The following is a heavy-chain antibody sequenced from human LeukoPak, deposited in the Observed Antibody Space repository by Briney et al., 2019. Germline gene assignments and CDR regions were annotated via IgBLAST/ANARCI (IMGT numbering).Heavy chain of an antibody. CDR1: GDSISSGAYS. CDR2: IFDTGSI. Sequence: SETLSLTCVVSGDSISSGAYSWSWIRQPPGKGLEWIGYIFDTGSIFYNPSLKSRLTISVDYSKTQFPLRLSSVTAADTALYYCARELWFANAPGSWLDPWGQGTLVTVSS. CDR3: ARELWFANAPGSWLDP. V-gene: IGHV4-30-2*01. D-gene: IGHD3-10*01. J-gene: IGHJ5*02.